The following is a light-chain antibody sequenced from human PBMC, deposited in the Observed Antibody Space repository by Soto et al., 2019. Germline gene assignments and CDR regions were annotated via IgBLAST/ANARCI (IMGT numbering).Light chain of an antibody. CDR2: DDR. CDR3: QVWDSDSDHWV. V-gene: IGLV3-21*02. J-gene: IGLJ3*02. CDR1: KIADKS. Sequence: SYELTQAPSVSVAPGQRARITCAGNKIADKSVHWYQQKPGQAPGLVVYDDRDRPSGVPERFSGTNSDNVAALTIFRVEAGDEADYFCQVWDSDSDHWVFGGGTKVTVL.